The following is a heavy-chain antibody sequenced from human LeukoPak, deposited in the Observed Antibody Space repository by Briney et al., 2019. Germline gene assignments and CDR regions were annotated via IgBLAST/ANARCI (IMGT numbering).Heavy chain of an antibody. D-gene: IGHD4-17*01. CDR2: TNWNGGST. V-gene: IGHV3-20*04. CDR3: ARETTVTTFYHYYYYYMDV. Sequence: GGSLRLSCAASGFTFDDYGMSWVRQAPGKGLEWVSGTNWNGGSTGYADSVKGRFTISRDNAKNSLYLQMNSLRAEDTALYYCARETTVTTFYHYYYYYMDVWGKGTTVTISS. J-gene: IGHJ6*03. CDR1: GFTFDDYG.